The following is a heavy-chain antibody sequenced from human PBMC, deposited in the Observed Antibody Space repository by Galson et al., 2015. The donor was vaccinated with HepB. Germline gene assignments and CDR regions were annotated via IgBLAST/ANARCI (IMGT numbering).Heavy chain of an antibody. CDR2: IIPIFGTA. CDR3: ARDLVPAAIGGYYYGMDV. D-gene: IGHD2-2*02. Sequence: SVKVSCKASGGTFSSYAISWVRQAPGQGLEWMGGIIPIFGTANYAQKFQGRVTITADESTSTAYMELSSLRSEDTAVYYCARDLVPAAIGGYYYGMDVWGQGTTVTVSS. J-gene: IGHJ6*02. V-gene: IGHV1-69*13. CDR1: GGTFSSYA.